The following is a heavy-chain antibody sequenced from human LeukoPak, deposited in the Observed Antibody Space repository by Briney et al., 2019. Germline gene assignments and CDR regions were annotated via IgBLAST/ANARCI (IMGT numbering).Heavy chain of an antibody. CDR2: IQSGGST. CDR3: EAWFADEAFDI. V-gene: IGHV3-53*01. CDR1: GFSVSSKY. D-gene: IGHD3-10*01. Sequence: GGSLRLSCAASGFSVSSKYMSWVRQAPGKGLEWVSVIQSGGSTYYADSVKGRLTISRDNSKNTLYLQLNSLRAEDTAVYYCEAWFADEAFDIWGQGTMVTVSS. J-gene: IGHJ3*02.